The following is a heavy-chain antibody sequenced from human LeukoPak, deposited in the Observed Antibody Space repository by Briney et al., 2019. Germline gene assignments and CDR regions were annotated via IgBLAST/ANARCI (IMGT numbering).Heavy chain of an antibody. V-gene: IGHV5-51*01. CDR3: ARPLRYSSGWPLAGY. CDR1: GYSFTSYW. D-gene: IGHD6-19*01. CDR2: IYPGDSET. J-gene: IGHJ4*02. Sequence: GESLKISCKGSGYSFTSYWIGWVRQMPGKGLELMGIIYPGDSETRYSPSFQGQVTISADKSIRTAYLQWSSLKASDTAMYYCARPLRYSSGWPLAGYWGQGTLVTVSS.